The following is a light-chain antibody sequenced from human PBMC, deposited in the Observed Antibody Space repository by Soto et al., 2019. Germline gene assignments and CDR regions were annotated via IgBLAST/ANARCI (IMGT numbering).Light chain of an antibody. CDR2: LGS. CDR3: MQALQPLT. Sequence: DIVMTQSPLSLPVTPGEPASISCRSSQSLLHSNGYNYLDWYLQKPGQSPQLLIYLGSNRASGVPDRFSGSGSGTYFTLKISRVEAEDVGVYYCMQALQPLTFGQGTRLEIK. J-gene: IGKJ5*01. V-gene: IGKV2-28*01. CDR1: QSLLHSNGYNY.